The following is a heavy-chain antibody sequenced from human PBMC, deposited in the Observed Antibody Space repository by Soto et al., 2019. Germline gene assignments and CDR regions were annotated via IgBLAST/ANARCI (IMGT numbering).Heavy chain of an antibody. J-gene: IGHJ3*01. CDR1: GFTFSAFG. CDR2: FSYDGHTK. V-gene: IGHV3-30*03. Sequence: QLQLVESGGGVVQPEKSLRLSCEASGFTFSAFGMHCVRQAPGKGLEWVAGFSYDGHTKYYANPVKGRFSISSDNSRNALYLSMDSLRAEDTAMYYCTREWSAVTGTPFDLWGQGTMVIVSS. D-gene: IGHD6-19*01. CDR3: TREWSAVTGTPFDL.